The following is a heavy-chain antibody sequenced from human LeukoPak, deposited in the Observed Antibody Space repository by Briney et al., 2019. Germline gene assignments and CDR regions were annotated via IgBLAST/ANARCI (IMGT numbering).Heavy chain of an antibody. D-gene: IGHD6-6*01. J-gene: IGHJ4*02. CDR1: GFTFGNYW. CDR2: INQDGSVK. CDR3: ARIGYSSSSTDY. Sequence: SGGSLRLSCAASGFTFGNYWMSWVRQAPGEGLGWVANINQDGSVKYYVDSVKGRFTVSRDNAKNSLFLQMNSLRAEDTGVYYCARIGYSSSSTDYWGQGTLATVSS. V-gene: IGHV3-7*01.